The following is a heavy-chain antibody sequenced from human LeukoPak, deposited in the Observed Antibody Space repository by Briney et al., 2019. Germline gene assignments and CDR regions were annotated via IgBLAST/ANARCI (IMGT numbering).Heavy chain of an antibody. Sequence: TGGSLRLSCAASGFNFSNYAMSWVRQGPGKVLEWVSAISGSGGSTYYADSVKGRFTISRDNSKNTLYLQMNSLRAEDTAVYYCAKVLSSWYDMDVWGQGTTVTVSS. CDR2: ISGSGGST. V-gene: IGHV3-23*01. J-gene: IGHJ6*02. D-gene: IGHD6-13*01. CDR3: AKVLSSWYDMDV. CDR1: GFNFSNYA.